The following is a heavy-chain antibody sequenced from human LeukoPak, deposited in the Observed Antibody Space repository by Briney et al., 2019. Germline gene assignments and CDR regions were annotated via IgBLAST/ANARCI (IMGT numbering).Heavy chain of an antibody. J-gene: IGHJ4*02. CDR3: ARLRLKDYGGNSRNDY. V-gene: IGHV1-69*01. D-gene: IGHD4-23*01. CDR1: GGTFSSYA. CDR2: IIPIFGTA. Sequence: SVKVSCKASGGTFSSYAISWVRQAPGQGLEWMGGIIPIFGTASYAQKFQGRVTITADESTSTAYMELSSLRSEDTAVYYCARLRLKDYGGNSRNDYWGQGTLVTVSS.